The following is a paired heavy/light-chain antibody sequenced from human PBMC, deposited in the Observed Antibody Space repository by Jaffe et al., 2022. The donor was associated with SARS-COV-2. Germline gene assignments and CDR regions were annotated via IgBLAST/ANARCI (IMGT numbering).Light chain of an antibody. CDR2: KIS. Sequence: DIMMTQTPLSSPVTLGQPASISCRSSQSLVHSDGNTYLSWLQQRPGQPPRLLIYKISNRFSGVPDRFSGSGAGTDFTLKISRVEAEDVGVYYCMQATQFPFTFGGGTKVEIK. CDR3: MQATQFPFT. J-gene: IGKJ4*01. V-gene: IGKV2-24*01. CDR1: QSLVHSDGNTY.
Heavy chain of an antibody. CDR3: ARLGSGWNPLDY. CDR1: GFTFSSYS. CDR2: ISSSSSTM. V-gene: IGHV3-48*01. Sequence: EVQLVESGGGLVQPGGSLRLSCAASGFTFSSYSMNWVRQAPGKGLEWLSYISSSSSTMSYGDSVKGRFSISRDNAKNSLYLQMNSLIAADTAVYYCARLGSGWNPLDYWGQGTLVTVSS. J-gene: IGHJ4*02. D-gene: IGHD6-19*01.